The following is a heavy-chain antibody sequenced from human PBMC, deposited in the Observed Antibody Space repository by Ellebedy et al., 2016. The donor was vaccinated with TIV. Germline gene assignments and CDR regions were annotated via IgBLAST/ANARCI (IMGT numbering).Heavy chain of an antibody. CDR3: ASGSGSSLILFDY. D-gene: IGHD3-10*01. V-gene: IGHV3-23*01. CDR1: AFTFSNYA. J-gene: IGHJ4*02. Sequence: ETLSLTXATSAFTFSNYAMTWVRQAPGKGLDWVSTISGSGGKTYYADSVKGRFTISRDNSKNTLYLQMSSLRAEDTAVYYCASGSGSSLILFDYWGQGTLVTVSS. CDR2: ISGSGGKT.